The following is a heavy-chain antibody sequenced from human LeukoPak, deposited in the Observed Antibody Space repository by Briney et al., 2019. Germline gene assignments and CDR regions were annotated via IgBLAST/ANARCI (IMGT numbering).Heavy chain of an antibody. CDR2: INYSGST. D-gene: IGHD6-19*01. J-gene: IGHJ4*02. CDR1: GGSISSSGYY. Sequence: SETLSLTCTVSGGSISSSGYYWGWIRQPPGKGLEWIGIINYSGSTYYNPSLKSRVTISVDTSKNQFSLKLSSVTATDTAVYYCARPPAYSSGWYYFDYWGQGTLVTVSS. CDR3: ARPPAYSSGWYYFDY. V-gene: IGHV4-39*01.